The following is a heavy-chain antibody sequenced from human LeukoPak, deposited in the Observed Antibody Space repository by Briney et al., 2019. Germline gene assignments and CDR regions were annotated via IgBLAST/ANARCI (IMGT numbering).Heavy chain of an antibody. CDR3: ARVSSSWFLNWFDP. V-gene: IGHV4-30-4*01. CDR1: GGSISSGDYY. D-gene: IGHD6-13*01. CDR2: IYYSGST. Sequence: PSQTLSLTCTVSGGSISSGDYYWSWIRQPPGKGLEWIGYIYYSGSTYYNPSLKSRVTISVDTSKNQFSLKLSSVTAADTAVYYCARVSSSWFLNWFDPWGQGTLVTVFS. J-gene: IGHJ5*02.